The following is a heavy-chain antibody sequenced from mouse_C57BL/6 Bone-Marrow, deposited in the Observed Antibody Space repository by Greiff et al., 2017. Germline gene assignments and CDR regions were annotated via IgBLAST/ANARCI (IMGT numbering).Heavy chain of an antibody. Sequence: VQRVESGAELVKPGASVKLSCKASGYIFTEYTIHWVKQRSGQGLEWIGWFYPGSGSIKYNERFKDKATLTADKSSNTVYMELSRLTSEDSAVYFGARHERYYDYEGYFDYWGQGTTLTVSS. CDR1: GYIFTEYT. CDR2: FYPGSGSI. V-gene: IGHV1-62-2*01. J-gene: IGHJ2*01. D-gene: IGHD2-4*01. CDR3: ARHERYYDYEGYFDY.